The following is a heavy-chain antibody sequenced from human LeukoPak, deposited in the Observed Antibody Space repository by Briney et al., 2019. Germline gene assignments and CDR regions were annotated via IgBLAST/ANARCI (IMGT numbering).Heavy chain of an antibody. J-gene: IGHJ4*02. Sequence: GGSLRLSCAASGFTFSNFAMNWVRQAPGKGLEWVSTISGSGGSSYYADSVKGRFTISRDNSKNTLYLQMNSLRAEDTAVYYCAKMVHTEQWLVPFDYWGQGTLVTVSS. CDR2: ISGSGGSS. CDR1: GFTFSNFA. D-gene: IGHD6-19*01. CDR3: AKMVHTEQWLVPFDY. V-gene: IGHV3-23*01.